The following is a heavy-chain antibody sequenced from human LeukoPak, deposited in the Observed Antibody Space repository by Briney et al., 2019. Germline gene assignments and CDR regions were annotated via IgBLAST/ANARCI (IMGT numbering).Heavy chain of an antibody. CDR2: IRAGGDNT. CDR3: AKVNPPNYYDSSGYYLSWFDP. J-gene: IGHJ5*02. V-gene: IGHV3-23*01. CDR1: GFTFSSYG. D-gene: IGHD3-22*01. Sequence: GGSLRLSCAASGFTFSSYGMSWVRQAPGKGLEWVSGIRAGGDNTYYADSVKGRFTISRDNSKNTLYLQMNSLRAEDTAVYYCAKVNPPNYYDSSGYYLSWFDPWGQGTLVTVSS.